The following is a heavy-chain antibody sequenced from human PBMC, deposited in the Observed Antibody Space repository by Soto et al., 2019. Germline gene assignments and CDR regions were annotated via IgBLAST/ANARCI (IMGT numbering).Heavy chain of an antibody. CDR3: AKEGYCSRPSCYTHPFDY. J-gene: IGHJ4*02. Sequence: PGGSLRLSGVGAGFTLGNYSMSWVRQAPGKGLEWVSAISGSGGSTYYADSVKGRFTISRDNSKNTLYLQMNSLRAEDTAVYYCAKEGYCSRPSCYTHPFDYWGQGTLVTVSS. CDR2: ISGSGGST. V-gene: IGHV3-23*01. CDR1: GFTLGNYS. D-gene: IGHD2-2*02.